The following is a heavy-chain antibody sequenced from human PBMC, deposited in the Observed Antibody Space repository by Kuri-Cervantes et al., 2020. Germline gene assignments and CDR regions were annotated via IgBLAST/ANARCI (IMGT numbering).Heavy chain of an antibody. Sequence: SGPTLVKPTQTLTLTCTFSGFSLSTNGVGVGWIRQPPGKALEWLALIDWDDDKYYSTSLKTRLTISKDTSKNQVVLTMTNMDPVDIATYYCARIRGGSYESGGGRAFDIWGQGTMVTVSS. CDR3: ARIRGGSYESGGGRAFDI. CDR1: GFSLSTNGVG. CDR2: IDWDDDK. V-gene: IGHV2-70*01. J-gene: IGHJ3*02. D-gene: IGHD1-26*01.